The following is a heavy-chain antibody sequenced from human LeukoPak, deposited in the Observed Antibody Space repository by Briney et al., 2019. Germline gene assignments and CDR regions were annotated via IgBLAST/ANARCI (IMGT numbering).Heavy chain of an antibody. D-gene: IGHD3-10*01. V-gene: IGHV3-74*01. CDR3: AREGYGSGSYYNNDAFDI. J-gene: IGHJ3*02. CDR1: GLTFSSYW. Sequence: GGSLRLSCAASGLTFSSYWMHWVRQAPGKGLVWVSRINSDGSSTSYADSVKGRFTISRDNAKNTLYLQMNSLRAEDTAVYYCAREGYGSGSYYNNDAFDIWGQGTMVTVSS. CDR2: INSDGSST.